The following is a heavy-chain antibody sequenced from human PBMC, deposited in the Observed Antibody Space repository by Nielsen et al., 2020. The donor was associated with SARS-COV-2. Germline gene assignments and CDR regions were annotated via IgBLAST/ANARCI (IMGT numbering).Heavy chain of an antibody. J-gene: IGHJ6*02. D-gene: IGHD3-3*01. V-gene: IGHV3-74*01. CDR2: INSDGSST. Sequence: GESLKISCAASGFTFSSYWMHWVRQAPGKGLVWVSRINSDGSSTSYADSVKGRFTISRDNAKNTLYLQMNSLRAEDTAVYYCARAVRGDTIFGVVIPLVYYGMDVWGQGTTVTVSS. CDR3: ARAVRGDTIFGVVIPLVYYGMDV. CDR1: GFTFSSYW.